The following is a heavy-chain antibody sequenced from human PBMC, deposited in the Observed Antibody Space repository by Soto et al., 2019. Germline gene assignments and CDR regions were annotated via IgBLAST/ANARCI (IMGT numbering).Heavy chain of an antibody. CDR1: GYNFANYW. Sequence: PGESLKISCKGSGYNFANYWIGWVRQMPGKGLEWMGIIYPGDSDTKYSPSLQGQVSISADTSISTAYLQWTSLKASDTAMYYCARSRRGAYSSGWYSPSGYYNYGIDVWGQGTKVTVSS. D-gene: IGHD6-19*01. J-gene: IGHJ6*02. CDR3: ARSRRGAYSSGWYSPSGYYNYGIDV. CDR2: IYPGDSDT. V-gene: IGHV5-51*01.